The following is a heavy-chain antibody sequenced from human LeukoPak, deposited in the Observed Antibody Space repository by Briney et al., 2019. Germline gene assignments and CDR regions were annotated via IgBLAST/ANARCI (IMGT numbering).Heavy chain of an antibody. CDR1: GFTFDDYA. CDR2: ISGDGGST. D-gene: IGHD1-26*01. CDR3: AKDSGSYYHPFCDY. J-gene: IGHJ4*02. Sequence: GGSLRLSCAASGFTFDDYAMHWVRQAPGKGLEWVSLISGDGGSTYYADSVKGRFTISRDNSKNSLYLQMNSLRTEDTALYYGAKDSGSYYHPFCDYWGQGTLVTVSS. V-gene: IGHV3-43*02.